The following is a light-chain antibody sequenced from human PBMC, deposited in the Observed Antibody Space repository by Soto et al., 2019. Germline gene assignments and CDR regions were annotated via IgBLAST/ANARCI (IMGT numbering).Light chain of an antibody. Sequence: EIVLAQSPATLSVSPGERATLSCRASQSISDNLAWYQQKRGQAPRLLIHGASSRATGIPDRFTGSGSGTDFTLTISRLEPEDFAVYYCQQYDGSPRTFGQGTKVDI. CDR2: GAS. J-gene: IGKJ1*01. CDR3: QQYDGSPRT. V-gene: IGKV3-20*01. CDR1: QSISDN.